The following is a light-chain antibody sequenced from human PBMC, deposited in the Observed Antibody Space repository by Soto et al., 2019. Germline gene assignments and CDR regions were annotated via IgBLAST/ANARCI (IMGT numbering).Light chain of an antibody. CDR1: QDISTY. J-gene: IGKJ2*01. Sequence: DIQMTHSPSSLSASVGDRVTITCQASQDISTYLNWYQQKPGKAPNLLIYHASILEAGVPSRFSGSGSGTYFTFTISSRQPEDIATYYCQQYDSLPYTFGQGTKLEIK. V-gene: IGKV1-33*01. CDR3: QQYDSLPYT. CDR2: HAS.